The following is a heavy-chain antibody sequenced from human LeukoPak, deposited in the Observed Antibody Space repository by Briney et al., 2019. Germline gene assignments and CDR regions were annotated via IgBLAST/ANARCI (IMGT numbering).Heavy chain of an antibody. CDR3: ARVGSAAAGTYRYFDL. V-gene: IGHV1-2*02. D-gene: IGHD6-13*01. J-gene: IGHJ2*01. CDR1: GYTFTSYY. Sequence: GASVKVSCKASGYTFTSYYMHWVRQAPGQGLEWMGWINPNSGGTDYAQKFQGRVTMTRDTSISTAYMELSRLRSDDTAMYYCARVGSAAAGTYRYFDLWGRGTLVTVSS. CDR2: INPNSGGT.